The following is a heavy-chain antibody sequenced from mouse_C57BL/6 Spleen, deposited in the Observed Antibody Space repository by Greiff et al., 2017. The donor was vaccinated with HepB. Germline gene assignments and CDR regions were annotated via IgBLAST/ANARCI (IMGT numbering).Heavy chain of an antibody. V-gene: IGHV2-9*01. J-gene: IGHJ4*01. D-gene: IGHD4-1*01. CDR3: AKLSSGDPYAMDY. CDR2: IWGGGRT. CDR1: GFSLTSYG. Sequence: QVQLKESGPGLVAPSQRLSITCTVSGFSLTSYGVDWVRQPPGKGLEWLGVIWGGGRTNYNSALMSRLSISKDNPKSQVFLKMNSLQTDDTAMYYGAKLSSGDPYAMDYWGRGTSVTVSS.